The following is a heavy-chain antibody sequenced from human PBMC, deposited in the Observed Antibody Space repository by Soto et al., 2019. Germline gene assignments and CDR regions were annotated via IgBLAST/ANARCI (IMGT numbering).Heavy chain of an antibody. CDR3: ARRYGVYFDY. V-gene: IGHV4-59*01. CDR1: GGSISSYF. CDR2: IYYSGST. Sequence: SETLSLTCTVSGGSISSYFWSWIRQPPGKGLEWIGYIYYSGSTNYNPSLKSRVTISVDTSKNQFSLKLSSVTAADTAVYYCARRYGVYFDYWGQGTLVTVSS. J-gene: IGHJ4*02. D-gene: IGHD4-17*01.